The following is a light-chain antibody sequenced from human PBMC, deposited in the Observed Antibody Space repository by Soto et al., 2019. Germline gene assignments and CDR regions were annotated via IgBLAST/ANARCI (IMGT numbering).Light chain of an antibody. CDR2: DAS. CDR3: QQRSNWPPVIT. Sequence: EIVLSQSPATLSLSPGERATLSCRASQSVSISLAWYQQKPGQAPRLLIYDASNRATGVPARFSGSGSGTNFTLAVSSLEPEDFALYYCQQRSNWPPVITFGQGTRLEIK. V-gene: IGKV3-11*01. CDR1: QSVSIS. J-gene: IGKJ5*01.